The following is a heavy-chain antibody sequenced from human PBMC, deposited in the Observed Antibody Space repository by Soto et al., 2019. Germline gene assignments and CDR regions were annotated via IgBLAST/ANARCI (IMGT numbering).Heavy chain of an antibody. CDR3: ARQNYDILTGYYSHFDY. Sequence: AETLSLTCTVSGGSISSYYWSWIRQPPGKGLEWIGYIYYSGSTNYNPSLKSRVTISVDTSKNQFSLKLSSVTAADTAVYYCARQNYDILTGYYSHFDYWGQGTLVTVSS. D-gene: IGHD3-9*01. J-gene: IGHJ4*02. CDR1: GGSISSYY. CDR2: IYYSGST. V-gene: IGHV4-59*08.